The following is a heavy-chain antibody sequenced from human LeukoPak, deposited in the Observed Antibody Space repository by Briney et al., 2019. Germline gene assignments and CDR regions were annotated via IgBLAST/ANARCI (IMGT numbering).Heavy chain of an antibody. Sequence: SETLSPTCTVAGGSISSYYWSSIRQPPGKGLGWIGYIYYSGSTNYNPSLKSRVTISVDTSKNQFSLKLSSVTAADTAVYYCARSSWSKSMAYYYGMDAWGQGTTVTVSS. CDR2: IYYSGST. V-gene: IGHV4-59*01. CDR3: ARSSWSKSMAYYYGMDA. CDR1: GGSISSYY. D-gene: IGHD6-13*01. J-gene: IGHJ6*02.